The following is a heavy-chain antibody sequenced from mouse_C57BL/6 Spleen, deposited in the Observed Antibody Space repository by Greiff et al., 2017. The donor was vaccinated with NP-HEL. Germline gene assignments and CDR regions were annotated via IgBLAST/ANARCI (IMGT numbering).Heavy chain of an antibody. CDR1: GFTFSSYA. CDR3: ARDRGLRRFAY. V-gene: IGHV5-4*01. Sequence: EVKLVESGGGLVKPGGSLKLSCAASGFTFSSYAMSWVRQTPEKRLEWVATISDGGSYTYYPDNVKGRFTISRNNAKNNLYLQMSHLKSEDTAMYYCARDRGLRRFAYWGQGTLVTVSA. D-gene: IGHD2-4*01. J-gene: IGHJ3*01. CDR2: ISDGGSYT.